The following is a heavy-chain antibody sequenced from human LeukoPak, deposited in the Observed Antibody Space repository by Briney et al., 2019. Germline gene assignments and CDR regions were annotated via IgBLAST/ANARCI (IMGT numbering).Heavy chain of an antibody. D-gene: IGHD3-22*01. CDR3: ARVGYYESSGYYEY. J-gene: IGHJ4*02. Sequence: GASVKVSCKASGYTFTSNYIHWVRQAPGQGLEWMGRINPNSGGTNYAQKFQGRVTMTRDTSISTVYMELSRLRSDDTAVYYCARVGYYESSGYYEYWGQGTLVTVSS. V-gene: IGHV1-2*06. CDR1: GYTFTSNY. CDR2: INPNSGGT.